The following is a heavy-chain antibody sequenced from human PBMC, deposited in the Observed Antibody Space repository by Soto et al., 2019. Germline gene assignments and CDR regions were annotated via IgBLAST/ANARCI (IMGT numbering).Heavy chain of an antibody. J-gene: IGHJ4*02. Sequence: EVQLVESGGGLVEPGGSLRLSCAASGFTFFTAWMSWVRQAPGKGLEWVGRIKSKTDGGTADYAAPVKGRFTITRDDAKKTLYLHRASLRSDATAAYYCTSDLSISIFGVVTDLGYWGQGTLVTVSS. V-gene: IGHV3-15*01. D-gene: IGHD3-3*01. CDR2: IKSKTDGGTA. CDR3: TSDLSISIFGVVTDLGY. CDR1: GFTFFTAW.